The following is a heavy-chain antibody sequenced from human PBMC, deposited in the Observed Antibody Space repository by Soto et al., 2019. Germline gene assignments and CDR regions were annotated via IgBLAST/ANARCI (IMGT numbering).Heavy chain of an antibody. J-gene: IGHJ4*02. CDR1: GVSISSYY. CDR2: THYSGNT. CDR3: ARHTWTIRAGFDY. D-gene: IGHD3-3*02. Sequence: SVTLSLTCTVSGVSISSYYWGWLRQPPGKGLEWIGYTHYSGNTNYHPSLKGRVTISLDTSRNQFSLNLSAVTAADTAVYYCARHTWTIRAGFDYWGQGALVTVSS. V-gene: IGHV4-59*12.